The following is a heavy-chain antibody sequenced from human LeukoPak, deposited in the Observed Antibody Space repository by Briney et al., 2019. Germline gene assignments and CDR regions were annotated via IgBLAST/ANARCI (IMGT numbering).Heavy chain of an antibody. D-gene: IGHD3-10*01. CDR1: GYTFTGYY. CDR2: INPNSGGT. Sequence: GASVKVSCKASGYTFTGYYMHWVRQAPGQGLEWMGWINPNSGGTNYAQKFQGRVTMTRDTSISTAYMELSRLRSDDTAVYYCASLYGSGTLYYYYGMDVWGQGTTVTVSS. CDR3: ASLYGSGTLYYYYGMDV. J-gene: IGHJ6*02. V-gene: IGHV1-2*02.